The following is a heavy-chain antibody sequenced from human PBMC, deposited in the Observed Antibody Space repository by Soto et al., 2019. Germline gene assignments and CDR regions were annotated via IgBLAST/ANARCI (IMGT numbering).Heavy chain of an antibody. CDR2: IYYSGST. V-gene: IGHV4-39*01. CDR1: GGSISSSSYY. J-gene: IGHJ4*02. D-gene: IGHD3-22*01. CDR3: AILLRAYDSSGYYYPYYFDY. Sequence: QLQLQESGPGLVKPSETLSLTCTVSGGSISSSSYYWGWIRQPPGKGLEWIGSIYYSGSTYYNPSLKSRVTISVDTSVNQFSLELSAETAADTAVYYCAILLRAYDSSGYYYPYYFDYWGQGTLVTVSS.